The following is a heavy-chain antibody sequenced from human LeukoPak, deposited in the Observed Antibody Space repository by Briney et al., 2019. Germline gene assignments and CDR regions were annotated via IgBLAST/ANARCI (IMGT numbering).Heavy chain of an antibody. D-gene: IGHD6-13*01. CDR2: ISGSGGST. CDR1: GFTFSSDA. Sequence: GGSLRLSCSASGFTFSSDAMSWVRQAPGKGLEWVSAISGSGGSTYYADSVKGRFTISRDNSKNTLYLQMNSLRAEDTAVYYCAKESAGVYYYYGMDVWGQGTTVTVSS. V-gene: IGHV3-23*01. J-gene: IGHJ6*02. CDR3: AKESAGVYYYYGMDV.